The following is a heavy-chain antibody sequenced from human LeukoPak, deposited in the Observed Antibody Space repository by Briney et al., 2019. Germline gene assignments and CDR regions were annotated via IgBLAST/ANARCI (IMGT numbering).Heavy chain of an antibody. J-gene: IGHJ4*02. CDR3: ARSAAAGTGDFDY. CDR2: IIPIFGTA. Sequence: GSSVKISCKASVPTFTSYAISWVRQAPGQGLEWMGGIIPIFGTANYAQKFQGRVTITTDESTSTAYMELSSLRSEDTAVYYCARSAAAGTGDFDYWGQGTLVTVSS. D-gene: IGHD6-13*01. CDR1: VPTFTSYA. V-gene: IGHV1-69*05.